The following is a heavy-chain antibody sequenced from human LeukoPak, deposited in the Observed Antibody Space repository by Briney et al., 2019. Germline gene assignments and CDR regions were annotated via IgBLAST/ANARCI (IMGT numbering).Heavy chain of an antibody. J-gene: IGHJ4*02. CDR3: VGELLNY. Sequence: GGSLRLSCAASGFTFSDYYMSWIRQAPGKGLEWVSYISSTSYYTKYADSVKVRFTISRDNAKNSLYLQMNSLRVEDTAVYYCVGELLNYWGQGTLVSVSS. D-gene: IGHD1-26*01. V-gene: IGHV3-11*03. CDR1: GFTFSDYY. CDR2: ISSTSYYT.